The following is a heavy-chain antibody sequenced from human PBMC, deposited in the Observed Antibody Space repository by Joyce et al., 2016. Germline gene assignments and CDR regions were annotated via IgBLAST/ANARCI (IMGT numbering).Heavy chain of an antibody. D-gene: IGHD4/OR15-4a*01. Sequence: EVQVVESGGALVQPGESLRLSCAGSGFTFSDRYMNWVRQAPGKGLEWVGLIRNKVEGYSTDYAASVKGRFTNSRDDSKSSFYLQMNSLKIEDTAVYYCASEGPNYFDGWGRGTLVTVST. CDR2: IRNKVEGYST. J-gene: IGHJ2*01. CDR1: GFTFSDRY. V-gene: IGHV3-72*01. CDR3: ASEGPNYFDG.